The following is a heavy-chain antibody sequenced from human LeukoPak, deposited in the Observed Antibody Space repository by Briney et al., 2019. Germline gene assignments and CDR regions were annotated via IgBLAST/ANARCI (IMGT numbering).Heavy chain of an antibody. CDR1: GFTFNIYA. CDR3: ARERGANGYHQTRSFDF. D-gene: IGHD5-18*01. Sequence: PGGSLRLSCAASGFTFNIYAMHWVRQSPGKGLEWVAVISYDGNNKYYADSVKGRFTISRDNSKNTLYLQMNSLRAEDTAVYYRARERGANGYHQTRSFDFWGQGTLVTVSS. V-gene: IGHV3-30*04. J-gene: IGHJ4*02. CDR2: ISYDGNNK.